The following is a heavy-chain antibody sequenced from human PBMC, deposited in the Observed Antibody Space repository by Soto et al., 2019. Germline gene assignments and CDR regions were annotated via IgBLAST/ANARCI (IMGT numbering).Heavy chain of an antibody. CDR1: GFTFSTYG. Sequence: QVQLVESGGGEVQPGRSLTISCAASGFTFSTYGMHWVRQTPGKGLEWVAVISYDGTNKFYSDSVKGRFTISRDNFKNTLTLQMNSLRADDTAVYSCAKDLQSYGDYDYYYYGMDVWGLGIRVTVSS. CDR2: ISYDGTNK. J-gene: IGHJ6*04. V-gene: IGHV3-30*18. D-gene: IGHD4-17*01. CDR3: AKDLQSYGDYDYYYYGMDV.